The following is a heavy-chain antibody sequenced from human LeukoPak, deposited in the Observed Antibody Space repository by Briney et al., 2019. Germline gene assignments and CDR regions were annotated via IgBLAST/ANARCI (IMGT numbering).Heavy chain of an antibody. J-gene: IGHJ6*04. CDR2: ISGSGGST. V-gene: IGHV3-23*01. CDR3: AELGITMIGGV. CDR1: GFTFSSYA. Sequence: GGSLRLSCAASGFTFSSYAMSWVRQAPGKGLEWVSAISGSGGSTYYADSVKGRFTISRDNAKNSLYLQMNSLRAEDTAVYYCAELGITMIGGVWGKGTTGTISS. D-gene: IGHD3-10*02.